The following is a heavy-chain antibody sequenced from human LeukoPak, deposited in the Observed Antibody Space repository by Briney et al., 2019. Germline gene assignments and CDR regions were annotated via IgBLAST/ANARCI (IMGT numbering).Heavy chain of an antibody. V-gene: IGHV5-51*01. Sequence: GESLKISCKGSGYSFTSYWIGWVRQMPGKGLEWVGIIYPGDSDTRYSPSFQGQVTLSADKSISTAYLQWSSLKASDTAMYYCARQGQQLDLHFGYWGQGTLVTVSS. D-gene: IGHD6-13*01. CDR2: IYPGDSDT. CDR1: GYSFTSYW. J-gene: IGHJ4*02. CDR3: ARQGQQLDLHFGY.